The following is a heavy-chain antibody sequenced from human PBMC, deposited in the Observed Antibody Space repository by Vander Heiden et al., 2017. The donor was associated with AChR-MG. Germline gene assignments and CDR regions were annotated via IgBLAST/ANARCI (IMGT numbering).Heavy chain of an antibody. CDR1: GFPFSSYA. CDR2: ISGSGGST. V-gene: IGHV3-23*01. Sequence: EVQLLESGGGLVQPGGSLRLSCAASGFPFSSYAMSWVRQAPGKGLEWVSAISGSGGSTYYADSVKGRFTISRDNSKNTLYLQMNSLRAEDTAVYYCAKLNYYDSSGSPWGQGTLVTVSS. CDR3: AKLNYYDSSGSP. J-gene: IGHJ5*02. D-gene: IGHD3-22*01.